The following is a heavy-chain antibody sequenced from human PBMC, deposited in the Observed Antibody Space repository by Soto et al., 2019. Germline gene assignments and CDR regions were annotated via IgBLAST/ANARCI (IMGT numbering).Heavy chain of an antibody. CDR1: GFTFSSYA. CDR3: AKDQGNYGSGSLTKPFDY. CDR2: ISGSGGST. D-gene: IGHD3-10*01. V-gene: IGHV3-23*01. J-gene: IGHJ4*02. Sequence: PGGSLRLSCAASGFTFSSYAMSWVRQAPGKGLEWVSAISGSGGSTYYADSVKGRFTISRDNSKNTLYLQMNSLRAEDTAVYYCAKDQGNYGSGSLTKPFDYWGQGTLVTVSS.